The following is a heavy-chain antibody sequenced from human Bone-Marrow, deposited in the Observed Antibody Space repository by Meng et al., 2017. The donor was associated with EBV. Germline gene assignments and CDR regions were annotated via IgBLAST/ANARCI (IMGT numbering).Heavy chain of an antibody. Sequence: QVQLVQFGAEVKKPGAEVKVSCRASGHTFTNYAIYWVRQAPGQRLEWMGWINAANGNTKYSQNFQGRVTFTRDTSARTAYMELRSLRFEDTAFYYCAREPSGYGDDDYWGQGTLVTVDS. V-gene: IGHV1-3*01. J-gene: IGHJ4*02. CDR1: GHTFTNYA. CDR2: INAANGNT. CDR3: AREPSGYGDDDY. D-gene: IGHD5-12*01.